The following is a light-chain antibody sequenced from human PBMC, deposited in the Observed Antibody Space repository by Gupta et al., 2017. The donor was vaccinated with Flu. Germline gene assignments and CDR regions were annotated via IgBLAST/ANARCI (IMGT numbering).Light chain of an antibody. J-gene: IGKJ4*01. Sequence: EIVLTQSPGTLSLSPGERATLFCRASQTLRATFLSWYQQKPGQAPRLLIYTTSTRATGIPERFSGSGSGTGFTLTITRLEPEDFAVYYCQQYGTSLPTFGGVTTVETK. CDR1: QTLRATF. V-gene: IGKV3-20*01. CDR3: QQYGTSLPT. CDR2: TTS.